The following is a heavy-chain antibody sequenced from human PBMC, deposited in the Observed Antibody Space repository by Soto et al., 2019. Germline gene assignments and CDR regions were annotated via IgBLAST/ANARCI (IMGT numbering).Heavy chain of an antibody. V-gene: IGHV3-30*04. CDR1: GFIFKNYA. Sequence: QVQLVESGGGVVQPGRSLRLSCAVSGFIFKNYALNWVRQAPGKGLEWVASITRDGYNKYYADSVKGRFTISRDNSKNTLSLQMTALRVEDSSVYYCTKSSGGSSSVGMYYWGPGTLFTVSS. CDR3: TKSSGGSSSVGMYY. J-gene: IGHJ4*02. CDR2: ITRDGYNK. D-gene: IGHD6-6*01.